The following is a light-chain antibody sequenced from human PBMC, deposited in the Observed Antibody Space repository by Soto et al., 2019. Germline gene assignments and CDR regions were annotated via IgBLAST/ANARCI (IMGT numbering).Light chain of an antibody. V-gene: IGKV3-15*01. CDR2: GAS. Sequence: EIVMTQSPATLSVSPGDRATLSCRASQSVSSNLAWYQQKPGQAPRLLIHGASTRATGIPARFSGSGSGTEFTLIISSLQSEDFAVYYCQQDNVWPTFGQVTKVEIK. CDR1: QSVSSN. J-gene: IGKJ1*01. CDR3: QQDNVWPT.